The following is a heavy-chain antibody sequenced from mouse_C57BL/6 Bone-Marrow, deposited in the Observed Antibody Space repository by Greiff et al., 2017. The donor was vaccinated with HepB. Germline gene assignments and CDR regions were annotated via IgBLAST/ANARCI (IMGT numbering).Heavy chain of an antibody. CDR2: IYPGSGST. CDR3: AIHYYGSSPFAY. V-gene: IGHV1-55*01. CDR1: GYTFTSYW. Sequence: QVQLQQPGAELVKPGASVKMSCKASGYTFTSYWITWVKQRPGQGLEWIGDIYPGSGSTNYSEKFKSKATLTVDTSSSTAYMQLSSLTSEDSAVYYCAIHYYGSSPFAYWGQGTLVTVSA. D-gene: IGHD1-1*01. J-gene: IGHJ3*01.